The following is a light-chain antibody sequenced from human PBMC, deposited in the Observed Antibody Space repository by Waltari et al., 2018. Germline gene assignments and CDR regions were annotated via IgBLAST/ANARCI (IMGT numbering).Light chain of an antibody. CDR1: KLGYKF. CDR2: LDT. CDR3: QAWDSSTVV. J-gene: IGLJ2*01. V-gene: IGLV3-1*01. Sequence: SYELTQPPSVSVSPGQTASITCSGDKLGYKFACWYQQKPGQSPVLVICLDTKRPSGITGRLSGSNAGSKAKLTIGGNVARYEADYYCQAWDSSTVVCGGGTKLTVL.